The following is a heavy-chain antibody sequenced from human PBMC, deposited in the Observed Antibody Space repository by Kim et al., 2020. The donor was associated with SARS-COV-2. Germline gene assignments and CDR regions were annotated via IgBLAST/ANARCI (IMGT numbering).Heavy chain of an antibody. CDR2: IYHSGST. CDR1: GYSISSGYY. V-gene: IGHV4-38-2*02. CDR3: ARVGRYDSSGS. J-gene: IGHJ5*02. Sequence: SETLSLTCTVSGYSISSGYYWGWIRQPPGKGLEWVGTIYHSGSTYYTPSLKSRLTISVDTSKNQFSLKLSSVTAADTAVYYCARVGRYDSSGSWGQGTPVTVSS. D-gene: IGHD3-22*01.